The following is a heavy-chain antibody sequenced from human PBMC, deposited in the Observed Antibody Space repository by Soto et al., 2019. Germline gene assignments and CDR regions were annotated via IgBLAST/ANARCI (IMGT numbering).Heavy chain of an antibody. D-gene: IGHD1-20*01. CDR3: ARGLTGTVVY. V-gene: IGHV4-31*03. Sequence: SETLSLTCTVSIGSISSGTYYWNWIRQHPGTGLEWIGYISYSGSTYYNPSRKGRLTISVDTSKHQFALKLSSVTAADTAMYFCARGLTGTVVYWGQGALVTVSS. J-gene: IGHJ4*02. CDR2: ISYSGST. CDR1: IGSISSGTYY.